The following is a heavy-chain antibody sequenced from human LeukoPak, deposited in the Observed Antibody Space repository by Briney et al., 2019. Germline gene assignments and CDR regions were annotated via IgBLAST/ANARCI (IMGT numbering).Heavy chain of an antibody. D-gene: IGHD6-19*01. CDR3: ARDPRSSGWYLNWFDP. J-gene: IGHJ5*02. CDR2: IYHSGST. CDR1: GYSISSGYY. V-gene: IGHV4-38-2*02. Sequence: SETLSLTCTVSGYSISSGYYWGWIRQPPGKGLEWIGSIYHSGSTYYNPSLKSRVTISVDTSKNQFSLKLSSVTAADTAVYYCARDPRSSGWYLNWFDPWGQGTLVTVSS.